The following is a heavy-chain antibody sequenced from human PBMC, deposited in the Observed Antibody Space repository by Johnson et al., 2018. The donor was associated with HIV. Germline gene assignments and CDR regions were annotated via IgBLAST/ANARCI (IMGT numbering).Heavy chain of an antibody. Sequence: QVQLVESGGGVAQPGRSLRLSCAASGFTFGSSALHWVRQAPGNGLAWVALLSSDGHNKYYTDSVKGRFTISRATSKNTLFVRMSSLRADDTAVYYCARVRRSGWFDNDAFDIWGQGTMVTVSS. CDR3: ARVRRSGWFDNDAFDI. D-gene: IGHD6-19*01. CDR2: LSSDGHNK. CDR1: GFTFGSSA. V-gene: IGHV3-30*04. J-gene: IGHJ3*02.